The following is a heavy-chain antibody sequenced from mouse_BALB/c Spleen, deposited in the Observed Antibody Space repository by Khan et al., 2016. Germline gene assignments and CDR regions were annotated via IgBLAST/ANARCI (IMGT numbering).Heavy chain of an antibody. CDR3: ARENSDYDDDF. V-gene: IGHV1-87*01. J-gene: IGHJ2*01. D-gene: IGHD2-13*01. CDR1: GYTFTSYW. CDR2: IYPGDGDT. Sequence: QVQLKQSGAELARPGASVKLSCKASGYTFTSYWMQWVKQRPGQGLEWIGAIYPGDGDTRYTQKFKGKATLTADKSSSTAYMQLSSLASEDSAVYYCARENSDYDDDFWGQGTTLTVSS.